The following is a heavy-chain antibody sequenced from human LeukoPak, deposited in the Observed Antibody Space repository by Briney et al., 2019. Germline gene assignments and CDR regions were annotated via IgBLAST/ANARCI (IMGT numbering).Heavy chain of an antibody. Sequence: SQTLSLTCAISGDSVSSNSAAWNWIRQSPSRGLEWLGRTYYRSKWYNDYAVSVKSRITINPDTSKNQFSLQLNSVTPEDTAVYYCARDSYGPPHYYYYGMDVWGQGTTVTVSS. CDR3: ARDSYGPPHYYYYGMDV. CDR2: TYYRSKWYN. D-gene: IGHD5-18*01. V-gene: IGHV6-1*01. CDR1: GDSVSSNSAA. J-gene: IGHJ6*02.